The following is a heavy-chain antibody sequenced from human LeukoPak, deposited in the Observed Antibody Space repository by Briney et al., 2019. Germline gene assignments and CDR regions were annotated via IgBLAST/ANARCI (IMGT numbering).Heavy chain of an antibody. CDR1: GLSVSSTY. CDR2: IYSGGGT. CDR3: VGEDKY. D-gene: IGHD2-15*01. V-gene: IGHV3-53*01. J-gene: IGHJ4*02. Sequence: HPGGSLRLSCAASGLSVSSTYMTWVRQAPGKGLEWVSVIYSGGGTNYADFLKGRFSISGDNSKNTLYLQMNSLRAEDTAVYYCVGEDKYWGQGTLVTVSS.